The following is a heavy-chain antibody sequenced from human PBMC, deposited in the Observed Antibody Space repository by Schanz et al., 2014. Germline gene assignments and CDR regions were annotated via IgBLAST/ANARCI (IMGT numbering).Heavy chain of an antibody. CDR2: ISPYNGNT. V-gene: IGHV1-18*01. Sequence: QVQLVQSGAEVKKPGSPVKVSCKASGGTFSSFGINWVRQAPGQGLEWMGWISPYNGNTNYAQKLQGRVTMTTDTSTSTAYMELRSLRSDDTAVYYCARGGYSSGWYDRDIAHFDYWGQGTLVTVSS. J-gene: IGHJ4*02. D-gene: IGHD6-19*01. CDR1: GGTFSSFG. CDR3: ARGGYSSGWYDRDIAHFDY.